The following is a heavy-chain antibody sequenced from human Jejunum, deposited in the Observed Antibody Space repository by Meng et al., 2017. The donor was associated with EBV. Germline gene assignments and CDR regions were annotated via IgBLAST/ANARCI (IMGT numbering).Heavy chain of an antibody. J-gene: IGHJ5*02. CDR2: INAGDGTT. D-gene: IGHD1/OR15-1a*01. V-gene: IGHV1-3*01. CDR3: AKVRVGGTTLGWFDP. Sequence: QVQLVQSGAEVRKPGASVKVSCKASGYKFSDYTMHWVRQAPGQGLEWMGWINAGDGTTQYSQKLQGRVTITRDTSARTVYMDLSSLRSEDSGVYYCAKVRVGGTTLGWFDPWGQGTLVTVSS. CDR1: GYKFSDYT.